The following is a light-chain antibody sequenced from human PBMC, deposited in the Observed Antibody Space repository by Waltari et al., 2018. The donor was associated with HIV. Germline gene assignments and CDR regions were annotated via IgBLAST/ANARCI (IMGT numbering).Light chain of an antibody. J-gene: IGLJ1*01. CDR3: SSNPTTDTLV. CDR2: DVT. CDR1: SSDFIVSDY. Sequence: QSALTQPASVSGSPGQSITISCTGTSSDFIVSDYVAWYQQHPGKAPELLIYDVTTRPSGVSDRFSGSKSGNTASLTISVLQAEDEADYYCSSNPTTDTLVFGTGTKVTVL. V-gene: IGLV2-14*03.